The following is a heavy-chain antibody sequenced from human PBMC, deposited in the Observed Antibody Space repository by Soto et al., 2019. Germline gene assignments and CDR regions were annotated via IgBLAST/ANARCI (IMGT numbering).Heavy chain of an antibody. CDR3: ARMLSYYDYVWGSYRFGAFDI. V-gene: IGHV2-70*11. D-gene: IGHD3-16*02. Sequence: SGPTLVNPTQTLTLTCTLSGFSLSTSGMCVSWIRQPPGKALEWLARIDWDDDKYYSTSLKTRLTISKDTSKNQVVLTMTNMDPVDTATYYCARMLSYYDYVWGSYRFGAFDIWGQGTMVTVSS. J-gene: IGHJ3*02. CDR2: IDWDDDK. CDR1: GFSLSTSGMC.